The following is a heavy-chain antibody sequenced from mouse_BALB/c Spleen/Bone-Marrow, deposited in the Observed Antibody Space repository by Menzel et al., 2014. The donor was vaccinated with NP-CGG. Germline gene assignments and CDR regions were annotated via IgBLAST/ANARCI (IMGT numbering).Heavy chain of an antibody. Sequence: VQLQQSGAELVKPGASVKLSCTASGFNIKDTYMHWVKQRPEQGLEWIGGIDPANGNTKYDPKFQGKATITADTSSNTAYLQLNSLTSEDTAVYYCATYYRYDRRFAYWGQGTLVTVSA. J-gene: IGHJ3*01. V-gene: IGHV14-3*02. CDR3: ATYYRYDRRFAY. D-gene: IGHD2-14*01. CDR2: IDPANGNT. CDR1: GFNIKDTY.